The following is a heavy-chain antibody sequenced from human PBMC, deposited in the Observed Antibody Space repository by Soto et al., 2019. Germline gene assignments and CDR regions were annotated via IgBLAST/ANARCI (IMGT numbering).Heavy chain of an antibody. CDR1: GGAFSGYH. Sequence: SETLSLTCGVYGGAFSGYHWSWIRQAPGKGLEWIGEINQSVSTNYSPSLKSRVTMSVDTSKKQFSLKLNSVTAADTALYYCATRDSYYGMDFWGQGTTGTVSS. CDR3: ATRDSYYGMDF. CDR2: INQSVST. V-gene: IGHV4-34*01. J-gene: IGHJ6*02.